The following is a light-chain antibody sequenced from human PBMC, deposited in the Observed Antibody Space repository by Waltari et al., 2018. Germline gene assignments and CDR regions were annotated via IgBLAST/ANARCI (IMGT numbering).Light chain of an antibody. Sequence: EIVMTQSPVTLSVSPGERAALSCRSSQSVRTNLAWYQQRPGQNPRLLIYGASTRAAEIPARFSGSGSGTEFTLTISSLQSEDFAVYYCQQYNDWPYTFGQGTKLEI. CDR1: QSVRTN. CDR3: QQYNDWPYT. J-gene: IGKJ2*01. V-gene: IGKV3-15*01. CDR2: GAS.